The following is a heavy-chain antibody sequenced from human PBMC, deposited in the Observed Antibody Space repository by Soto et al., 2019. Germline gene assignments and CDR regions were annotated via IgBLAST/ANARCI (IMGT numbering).Heavy chain of an antibody. CDR2: IYYSGST. Sequence: QVQLQESGPGLVKPSQTLSLTCTVSGGSISSGGYYWGWIRQHPGKGREWIGYIYYSGSTYYNPSLKSRVTISVDTSKKQFSLKLSSVTAADTAVYFCARDRGYESSLGLYYWGQGTLVTVSS. J-gene: IGHJ4*02. CDR1: GGSISSGGYY. D-gene: IGHD3-22*01. V-gene: IGHV4-31*03. CDR3: ARDRGYESSLGLYY.